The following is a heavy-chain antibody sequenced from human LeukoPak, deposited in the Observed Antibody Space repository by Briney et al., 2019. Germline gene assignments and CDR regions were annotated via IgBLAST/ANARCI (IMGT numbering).Heavy chain of an antibody. CDR3: ARGTVTMVRGSIGSPVYFDY. CDR1: GGSISSSSYY. D-gene: IGHD3-10*01. Sequence: PSETLSLTCTVSGGSISSSSYYWSWIRQPPGKGLEWIGEINHSGSTNYNPSLKSRVTISVDTSKNQFSLKLSSVTAADTAVYYCARGTVTMVRGSIGSPVYFDYWGQGTLVTVSS. J-gene: IGHJ4*02. V-gene: IGHV4-39*07. CDR2: INHSGST.